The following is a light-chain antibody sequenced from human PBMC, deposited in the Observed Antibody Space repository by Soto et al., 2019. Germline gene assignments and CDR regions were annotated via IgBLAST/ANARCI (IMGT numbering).Light chain of an antibody. J-gene: IGKJ3*01. Sequence: EIVLTQSPGTLSLSARARATLSCRASQTLNINSLAWYQQKPGQAPRLLIYAASTRDTDIPERFSGSGSGTDFTLSISSLEPDDFALYDCQQYDASPLNFGTGTTVEIK. CDR1: QTLNINS. CDR3: QQYDASPLN. CDR2: AAS. V-gene: IGKV3-20*01.